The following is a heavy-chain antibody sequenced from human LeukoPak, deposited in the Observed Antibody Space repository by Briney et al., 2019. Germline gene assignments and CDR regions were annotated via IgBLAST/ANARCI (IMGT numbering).Heavy chain of an antibody. J-gene: IGHJ6*02. CDR3: ATVALRVGATDYYGMDV. V-gene: IGHV1-46*01. CDR2: INPSGGST. CDR1: GYTFTSYY. Sequence: ASVKVSCKASGYTFTSYYMHWVRQAPGQGLEWMGIINPSGGSTSYPQKYQDRVTMTRDTSTSTVYMELSSLRSEDTAVYYCATVALRVGATDYYGMDVWGQGTTVTVSS. D-gene: IGHD1-26*01.